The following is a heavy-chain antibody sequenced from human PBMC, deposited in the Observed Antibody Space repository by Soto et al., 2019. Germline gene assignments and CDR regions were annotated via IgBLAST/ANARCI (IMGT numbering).Heavy chain of an antibody. Sequence: PSETLSLTCAVSGYSISSGYYWGWIRQPPGKGLEWIGGIYHSGSTYYNPSLKSRVTISVDTSKNQFSLKLSSVTAADTAVYYCARDPSGYGDYGLYYYGMDVWGQGTTVTVSS. CDR3: ARDPSGYGDYGLYYYGMDV. J-gene: IGHJ6*02. V-gene: IGHV4-38-2*02. CDR1: GYSISSGYY. D-gene: IGHD4-17*01. CDR2: IYHSGST.